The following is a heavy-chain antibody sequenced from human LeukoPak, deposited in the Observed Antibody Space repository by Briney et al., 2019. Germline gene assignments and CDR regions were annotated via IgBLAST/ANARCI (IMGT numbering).Heavy chain of an antibody. D-gene: IGHD2-21*02. V-gene: IGHV4-34*01. Sequence: SETLSLTCAVYGGSFSGYYWSWIRQPPGKGLEWIGEINHSGSTNYNPSLKSRVTISVDTSKNQFSLKLSSVTAADTAVYYCARARVVVTASRLYYYGMDVWGQGTRSPSP. CDR3: ARARVVVTASRLYYYGMDV. CDR2: INHSGST. CDR1: GGSFSGYY. J-gene: IGHJ6*02.